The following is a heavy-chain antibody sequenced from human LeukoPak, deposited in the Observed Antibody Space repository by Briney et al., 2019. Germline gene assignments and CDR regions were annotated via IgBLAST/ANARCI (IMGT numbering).Heavy chain of an antibody. J-gene: IGHJ4*02. CDR2: ISGSGGST. CDR1: GFTFSSYA. Sequence: QAGGSLRLSCAASGFTFSSYAMSWVRQAPGKGLEWVPAISGSGGSTYYADSVKGRFTISRDNSKNTLYLQMNSLRAEDTAVYYCAKVWGEYYDFWSGYYNGMCFDYWGQGTLVTVSS. CDR3: AKVWGEYYDFWSGYYNGMCFDY. D-gene: IGHD3-3*01. V-gene: IGHV3-23*01.